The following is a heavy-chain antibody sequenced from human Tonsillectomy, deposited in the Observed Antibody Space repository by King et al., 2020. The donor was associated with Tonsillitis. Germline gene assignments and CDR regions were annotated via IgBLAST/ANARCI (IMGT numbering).Heavy chain of an antibody. Sequence: VQLVESGGGLVQPGGSLRLSCAGSGFTFNTYAMSWVRQAPGKALEWVSAINGRVDRTFYADSVKGRFTISRDDSKNTVFVQMNGLRAEDTAVYYCAKESPYSGNYRFYYFDYWGQGTLVTVSS. CDR1: GFTFNTYA. D-gene: IGHD1-26*01. J-gene: IGHJ4*02. CDR2: INGRVDRT. CDR3: AKESPYSGNYRFYYFDY. V-gene: IGHV3-23*04.